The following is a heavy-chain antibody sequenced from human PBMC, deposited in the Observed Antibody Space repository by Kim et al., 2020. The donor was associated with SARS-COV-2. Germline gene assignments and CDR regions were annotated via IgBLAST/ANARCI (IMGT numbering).Heavy chain of an antibody. Sequence: ASVKSRITINPDTTTNQFSLQLNSLTAEDTAVYYCARSGRAAGTPYGMDVWGQGTTVTVSS. J-gene: IGHJ6*02. CDR3: ARSGRAAGTPYGMDV. V-gene: IGHV6-1*01. D-gene: IGHD6-13*01.